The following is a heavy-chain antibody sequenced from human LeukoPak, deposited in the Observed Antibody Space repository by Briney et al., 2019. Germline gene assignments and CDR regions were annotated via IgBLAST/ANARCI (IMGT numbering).Heavy chain of an antibody. CDR3: AGGLGSGWRY. V-gene: IGHV3-48*03. D-gene: IGHD6-19*01. CDR2: ISNTGNTI. Sequence: GGSLRLSCTTYESTFSSYEMNWLRQAPGKGLEWVSYISNTGNTIYYTDSVKGRFTISRDNAKNSLYLQMNSLRDEDTALYYCAGGLGSGWRYWGQGTPVTVSS. CDR1: ESTFSSYE. J-gene: IGHJ4*02.